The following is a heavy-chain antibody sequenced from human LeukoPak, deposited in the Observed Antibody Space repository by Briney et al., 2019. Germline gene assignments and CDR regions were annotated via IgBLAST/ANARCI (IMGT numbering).Heavy chain of an antibody. CDR3: ASNFRYLDV. J-gene: IGHJ6*04. V-gene: IGHV3-21*01. CDR2: ITFSSDYI. D-gene: IGHD3-9*01. CDR1: GFTFSTYN. Sequence: PGGSLRLSCSASGFTFSTYNMNWVRQAPGKGLEWVSSITFSSDYIYYADSVKGRFTFSRDNAKNSLYLQMNSLRAEDTAVYYCASNFRYLDVWGKGTTVTVSS.